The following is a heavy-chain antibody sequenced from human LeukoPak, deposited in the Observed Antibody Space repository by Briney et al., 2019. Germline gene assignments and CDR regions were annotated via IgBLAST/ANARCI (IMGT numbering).Heavy chain of an antibody. Sequence: ASVKVSRKASGYTFSNYYIHWVRLAPGQGLEWAGLVNPSGGGTSYAQRFQGRVTMTRDTSTSTAYMELNSLRSEDTAVYYCARARAPILPRGGGFDPWGQGTLVTVSS. J-gene: IGHJ5*02. D-gene: IGHD2-21*01. CDR1: GYTFSNYY. CDR3: ARARAPILPRGGGFDP. CDR2: VNPSGGGT. V-gene: IGHV1-46*01.